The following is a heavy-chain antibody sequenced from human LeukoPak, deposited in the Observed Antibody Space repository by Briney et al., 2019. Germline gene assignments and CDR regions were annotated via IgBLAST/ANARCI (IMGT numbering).Heavy chain of an antibody. D-gene: IGHD5-18*01. V-gene: IGHV3-33*01. CDR2: IWYDGSNK. J-gene: IGHJ4*02. CDR3: AREPLGYSYGQNFDY. Sequence: GGSLRLSCAASGFTFSSYGMHWVRQAPGKGLEWVAVIWYDGSNKYYADSVKGRFTISRDNSKNTLYLQMNSLRAEDTAVYYCAREPLGYSYGQNFDYWGQGTLVTVSS. CDR1: GFTFSSYG.